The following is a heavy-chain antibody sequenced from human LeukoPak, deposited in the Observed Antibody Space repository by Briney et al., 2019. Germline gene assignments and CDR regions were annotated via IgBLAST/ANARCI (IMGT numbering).Heavy chain of an antibody. CDR3: AKDPAAAPGAAYYFVY. V-gene: IGHV3-30*19. D-gene: IGHD2-2*01. CDR1: GFIFKNFG. J-gene: IGHJ4*02. Sequence: PGGSLRLSCAASGFIFKNFGMYWVRQAPGKGLEWVAVISYDGSNKYYADSVKGRFTISRDNSKNTLYLQMNSLRAEDTAVYYCAKDPAAAPGAAYYFVYWGQGTLVTVSS. CDR2: ISYDGSNK.